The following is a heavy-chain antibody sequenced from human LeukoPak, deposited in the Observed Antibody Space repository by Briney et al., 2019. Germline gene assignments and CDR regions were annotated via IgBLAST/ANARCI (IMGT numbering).Heavy chain of an antibody. CDR1: GYTFTSYD. CDR2: MNPNSGNT. V-gene: IGHV1-8*03. CDR3: ARVYHYDFWSVPAFDI. Sequence: ASVKVSCKASGYTFTSYDTNWVRQATGQGLEWMGWMNPNSGNTGYAQKFQGRVTITRNTSISTAYMELSSLRSEDTAVYYCARVYHYDFWSVPAFDIWGQGTMVTVSS. J-gene: IGHJ3*02. D-gene: IGHD3-3*01.